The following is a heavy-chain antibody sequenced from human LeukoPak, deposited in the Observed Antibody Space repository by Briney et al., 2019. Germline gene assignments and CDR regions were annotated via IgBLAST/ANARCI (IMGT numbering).Heavy chain of an antibody. D-gene: IGHD2-8*01. CDR2: MNLDGSEK. J-gene: IGHJ4*02. CDR1: GFTFTSHW. Sequence: PGGSLRLSCAASGFTFTSHWMSWVRQAPGKGLEWVARMNLDGSEKYYVDPVKGRFTISRDNAKTSLHLEMNSLRAEDTAVYYCARDAAYCTNGVCYTRFDYWGQGTLVTVSS. CDR3: ARDAAYCTNGVCYTRFDY. V-gene: IGHV3-7*01.